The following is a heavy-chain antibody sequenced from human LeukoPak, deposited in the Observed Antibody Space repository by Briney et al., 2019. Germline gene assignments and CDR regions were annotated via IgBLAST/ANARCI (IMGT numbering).Heavy chain of an antibody. D-gene: IGHD3-22*01. CDR2: IWYDGSNK. Sequence: GGSLRLSCAASGFTFSSYGMHWVRQAPGKGLEWVEVIWYDGSNKYYADSVKGRFTISRDNSKNTLYLQMNSLRAEDTAVYHCARRKLTMIVSLGYYYYYGMDVWGQGTTVTVSS. J-gene: IGHJ6*02. V-gene: IGHV3-33*01. CDR3: ARRKLTMIVSLGYYYYYGMDV. CDR1: GFTFSSYG.